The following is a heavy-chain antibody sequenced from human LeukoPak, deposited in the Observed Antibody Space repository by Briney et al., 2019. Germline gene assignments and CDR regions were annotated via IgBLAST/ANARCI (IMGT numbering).Heavy chain of an antibody. CDR1: GLIFSSYG. CDR2: ISASGGRT. J-gene: IGHJ2*01. CDR3: AKVAPLGDGDFWYFDL. Sequence: GGSLRLSCTASGLIFSSYGMSWVRQAPGKGLEWVSAISASGGRTNYAGSVKGRFTISRDNSKNTLYLQMNSLRADDTAVYYCAKVAPLGDGDFWYFDLCGRGTLVTVSS. D-gene: IGHD4-17*01. V-gene: IGHV3-23*01.